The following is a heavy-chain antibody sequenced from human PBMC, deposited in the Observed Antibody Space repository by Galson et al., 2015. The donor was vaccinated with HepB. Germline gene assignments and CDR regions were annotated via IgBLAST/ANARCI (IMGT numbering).Heavy chain of an antibody. J-gene: IGHJ4*02. CDR2: IIPIFGTA. Sequence: SVKVSCKASGGTFSSYAISWVRQAPGQGLEWMGGIIPIFGTANYAQKFQGRVTITADESTSTAYMELSSLRSEDTAVYYCARDRGRPMYDSSGYYLWYFDYWGQGTLVTVSS. D-gene: IGHD3-22*01. CDR3: ARDRGRPMYDSSGYYLWYFDY. V-gene: IGHV1-69*13. CDR1: GGTFSSYA.